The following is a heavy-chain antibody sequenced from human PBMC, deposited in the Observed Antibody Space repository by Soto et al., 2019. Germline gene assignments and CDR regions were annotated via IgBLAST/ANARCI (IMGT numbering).Heavy chain of an antibody. CDR1: GFTFDDYT. CDR3: AKDKEEQQLGSGMDV. D-gene: IGHD6-13*01. Sequence: GGSLRLSCAASGFTFDDYTMHWVRQAPGKGLEWVSLISWDGGSTYYADSVKGRFTISRDNSKNSLYLQMNSLRTEDTALYYCAKDKEEQQLGSGMDVWGQGTKVTVSS. V-gene: IGHV3-43*01. CDR2: ISWDGGST. J-gene: IGHJ6*02.